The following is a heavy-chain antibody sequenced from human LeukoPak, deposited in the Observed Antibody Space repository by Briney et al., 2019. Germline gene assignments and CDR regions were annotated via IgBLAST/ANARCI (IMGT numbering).Heavy chain of an antibody. CDR1: GGSFSGYY. CDR2: INHSGST. CDR3: ARLYYDSSGYSYYFDY. D-gene: IGHD3-22*01. Sequence: SETLSLTCAVYGGSFSGYYWSWIRQPPGKGLEWIGEINHSGSTNYNPSLKSRVTISVDTSKNQFSLKLSSVTAADTAMYYCARLYYDSSGYSYYFDYWGQGTLVTVSS. V-gene: IGHV4-34*01. J-gene: IGHJ4*02.